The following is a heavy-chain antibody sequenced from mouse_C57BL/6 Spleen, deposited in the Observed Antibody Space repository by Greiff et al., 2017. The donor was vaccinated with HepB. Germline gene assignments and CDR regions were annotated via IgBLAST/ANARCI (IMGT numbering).Heavy chain of an antibody. Sequence: EVQRVASGGGLVKPGGSLKLSCAASGFTFSDYGMHWVRQAPEKGLEWVAYISSGSSTIYYADTVKGRFTISRDNAKNTLFLQRTSLRSEDTAMYYCARGLYYGSSYWYFDVWGTGTTVTVSS. J-gene: IGHJ1*03. V-gene: IGHV5-17*01. CDR2: ISSGSSTI. CDR3: ARGLYYGSSYWYFDV. D-gene: IGHD1-1*01. CDR1: GFTFSDYG.